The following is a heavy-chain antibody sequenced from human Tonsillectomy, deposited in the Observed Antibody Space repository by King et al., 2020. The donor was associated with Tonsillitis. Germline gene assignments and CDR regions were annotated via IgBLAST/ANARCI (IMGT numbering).Heavy chain of an antibody. CDR2: IYYSGST. J-gene: IGHJ6*02. CDR1: GGYISSYY. D-gene: IGHD5-24*01. CDR3: ARHSLEMATTPLDV. Sequence: QLQESGPGLVKPSETQSLTCTVSGGYISSYYWSWIRQPPGKGLEWIGYIYYSGSTNYNPSLKSRVTISVDTSKNQFSLKLSSVTAADTAVYYCARHSLEMATTPLDVWGQGTTVTVSS. V-gene: IGHV4-59*08.